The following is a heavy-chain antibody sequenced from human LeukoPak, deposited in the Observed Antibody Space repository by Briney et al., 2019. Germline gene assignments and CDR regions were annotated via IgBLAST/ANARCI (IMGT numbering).Heavy chain of an antibody. CDR1: GFAFSSYS. CDR3: ARDRDWGFDY. Sequence: GGSLTLSCAASGFAFSSYSINWVRQAPGKGLEWVSYINGGSSAIWYADSVKGRFTISRDNAKNSLYLQMNSLRGEDTAMYYCARDRDWGFDYWGQGALVTVCS. V-gene: IGHV3-48*01. CDR2: INGGSSAI. D-gene: IGHD7-27*01. J-gene: IGHJ4*02.